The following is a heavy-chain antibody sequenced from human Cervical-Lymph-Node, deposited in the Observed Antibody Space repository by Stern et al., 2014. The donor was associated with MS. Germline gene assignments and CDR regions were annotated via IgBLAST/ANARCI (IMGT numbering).Heavy chain of an antibody. CDR1: GYTFTSYG. V-gene: IGHV1-18*01. CDR3: ARGLLGSENAFDI. D-gene: IGHD2-15*01. Sequence: VQLVESGADVKKPGASVKVSCEASGYTFTSYGIRWVRQALGQGLEWMGLISAYNGNTNYAQKLQGRVTMTTDTSTSTAYMELRSLRSDDTAVYYCARGLLGSENAFDIWGQGTMVTVSS. J-gene: IGHJ3*02. CDR2: ISAYNGNT.